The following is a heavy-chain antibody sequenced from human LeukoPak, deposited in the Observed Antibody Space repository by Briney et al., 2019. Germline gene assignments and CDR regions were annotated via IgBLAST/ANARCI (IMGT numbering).Heavy chain of an antibody. J-gene: IGHJ4*02. D-gene: IGHD1-26*01. V-gene: IGHV1-8*01. CDR2: MNPNSGNT. CDR1: GYTFTSYD. Sequence: ASVKVSCKASGYTFTSYDIDWVRQATGQGLEWMGWMNPNSGNTGYAQKFQGRVTMTRNTSISTAYMELSSLRSEDTAVYYCARSRVGATLIDYWGQGTLVTVSS. CDR3: ARSRVGATLIDY.